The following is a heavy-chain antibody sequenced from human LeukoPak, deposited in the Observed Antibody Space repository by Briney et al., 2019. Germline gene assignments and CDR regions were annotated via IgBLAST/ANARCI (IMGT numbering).Heavy chain of an antibody. CDR1: GFTFRTYT. Sequence: GGSLRLSCAASGFTFRTYTMSWVRQAPGKGLEWVSVIYSGGSTYYADSVKGRFTISRDNSKNTLYLQMNSLRAEDTAVYYCARDNPNSSGYCWGQGTLVSVSS. V-gene: IGHV3-66*01. J-gene: IGHJ4*02. D-gene: IGHD6-19*01. CDR3: ARDNPNSSGYC. CDR2: IYSGGST.